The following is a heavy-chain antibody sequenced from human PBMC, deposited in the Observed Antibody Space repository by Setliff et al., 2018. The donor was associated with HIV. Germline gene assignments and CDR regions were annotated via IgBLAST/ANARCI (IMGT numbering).Heavy chain of an antibody. Sequence: SETLSLTCTVSGGSIRSSTYYWGWIRQPPGKGLEWIGSNSGTTYYNPSLQSRVAISVDTSKNQFSLKLSSVTAADTAFYYCARLPGDRYSIAWDYYIDYWGQGTLVTVSS. V-gene: IGHV4-39*01. CDR1: GGSIRSSTYY. CDR3: ARLPGDRYSIAWDYYIDY. CDR2: NSGTT. D-gene: IGHD6-19*01. J-gene: IGHJ4*02.